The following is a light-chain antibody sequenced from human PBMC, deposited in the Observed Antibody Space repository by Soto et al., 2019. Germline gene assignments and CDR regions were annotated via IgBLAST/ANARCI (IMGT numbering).Light chain of an antibody. CDR3: SSYKSSSTLERV. CDR2: EVS. CDR1: SSDVGGYNY. Sequence: QSALTQPASVSGSPGQSITISCTGTSSDVGGYNYVSWYQQHPGKAPKLMIYEVSNRPSGVSNRFSGSKSGNTASLPISGLQAEDEADYYCSSYKSSSTLERVFGTGPKLTVL. V-gene: IGLV2-14*01. J-gene: IGLJ1*01.